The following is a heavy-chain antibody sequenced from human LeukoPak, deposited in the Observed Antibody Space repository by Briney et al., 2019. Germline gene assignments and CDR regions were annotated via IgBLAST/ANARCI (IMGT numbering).Heavy chain of an antibody. Sequence: PGGSLRLSCAASGFTFSSYAMSWVRQAPGKGLEWVSAISGSGGSTYYADSVKGRFTISRDNSKNTLYLQMNSLRAEDTAVYYCAKYRTYYYHSSPHDWGQGTLVTVSS. CDR3: AKYRTYYYHSSPHD. J-gene: IGHJ4*02. CDR1: GFTFSSYA. V-gene: IGHV3-23*01. D-gene: IGHD3-22*01. CDR2: ISGSGGST.